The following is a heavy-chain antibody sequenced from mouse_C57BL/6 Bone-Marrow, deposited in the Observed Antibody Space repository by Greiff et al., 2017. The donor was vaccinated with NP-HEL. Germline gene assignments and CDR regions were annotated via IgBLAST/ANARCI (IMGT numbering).Heavy chain of an antibody. D-gene: IGHD6-1*01. CDR1: GFTFSSYG. V-gene: IGHV5-6*02. Sequence: EVKLEESGGDLVKPGGSLKLSCAASGFTFSSYGMSWVRQTPDKRLEWVATISSGGSYTYYPDSVKGRFTISRDNAKNTLYLQMSSLKSEDTAMYYGARKGNGHYPFAYWGQGTLVTVSA. CDR2: ISSGGSYT. J-gene: IGHJ3*01. CDR3: ARKGNGHYPFAY.